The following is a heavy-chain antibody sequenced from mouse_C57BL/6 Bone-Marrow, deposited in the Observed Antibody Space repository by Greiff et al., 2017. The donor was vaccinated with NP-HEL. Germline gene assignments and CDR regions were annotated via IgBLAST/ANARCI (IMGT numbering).Heavy chain of an antibody. CDR3: ARDSGYAFDY. J-gene: IGHJ2*01. D-gene: IGHD3-2*02. CDR2: INPNNGGT. Sequence: QVQLQQPGTELVKPGASVKLSCKASGYTFTRYWMHWLKQRPGHGLEWIGNINPNNGGTKDNEKFKTKATLTVDKSSSTAYMQLSSLTSEDSAGYYCARDSGYAFDYWGQGTTLTVSS. CDR1: GYTFTRYW. V-gene: IGHV1-53*01.